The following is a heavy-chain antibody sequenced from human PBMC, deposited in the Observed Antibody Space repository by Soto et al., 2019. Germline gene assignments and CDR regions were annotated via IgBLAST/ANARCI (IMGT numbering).Heavy chain of an antibody. J-gene: IGHJ6*02. CDR2: INPNGGSA. V-gene: IGHV1-46*01. CDR3: ARDVNFSPTFHYYAMDV. Sequence: QVQLMQSGAEVKKPGASVKVSGKASGYTFTSYYIHWVRQAPGQGLVWMGIINPNGGSASNTPKFQGRVAVTRDTSTSTVYIEVSSLTSEDTAVYYCARDVNFSPTFHYYAMDVWGQGTTVTVSS. CDR1: GYTFTSYY.